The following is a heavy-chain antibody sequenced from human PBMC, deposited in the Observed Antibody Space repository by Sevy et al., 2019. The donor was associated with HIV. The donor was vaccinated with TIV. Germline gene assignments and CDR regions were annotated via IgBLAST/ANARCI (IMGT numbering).Heavy chain of an antibody. CDR3: ATVGLGYYSGSSYYQGDWFDP. D-gene: IGHD2-15*01. Sequence: ASVKVSCKVFGYSLRKLSMHWVRQAPGKGLEWMGSLDPGNGEITYAQTLQGRATMTEDTSTDTAYMELSSLPSEDTATYYCATVGLGYYSGSSYYQGDWFDPWGQGTLVTVSS. CDR1: GYSLRKLS. CDR2: LDPGNGEI. V-gene: IGHV1-24*01. J-gene: IGHJ5*02.